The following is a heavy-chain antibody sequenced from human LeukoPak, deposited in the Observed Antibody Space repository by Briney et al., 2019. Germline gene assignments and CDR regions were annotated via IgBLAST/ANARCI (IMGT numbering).Heavy chain of an antibody. CDR1: GGSFSGYY. D-gene: IGHD3-9*01. J-gene: IGHJ4*02. CDR3: ARGDGATIFVLRY. Sequence: SETLSLTCAVYGGSFSGYYWSWIRQPPGKGLELIGEINHSGSTNYNPSLKSRVTISVDTSKNQFSLKLSSVTAADTAVYYCARGDGATIFVLRYWGQGTLVTVSS. V-gene: IGHV4-34*01. CDR2: INHSGST.